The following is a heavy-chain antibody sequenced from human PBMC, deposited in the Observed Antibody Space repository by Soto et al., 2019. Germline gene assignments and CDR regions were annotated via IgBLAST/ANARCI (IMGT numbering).Heavy chain of an antibody. V-gene: IGHV3-30*18. CDR2: ISYDGSNK. CDR3: AKDPPHQEDMDV. J-gene: IGHJ6*02. Sequence: GGSLRLSCAASGFTFSSYGMHWVRQAPGKGLEWVAVISYDGSNKYYADSVKGRFTISRDNSKNTLYLQMNSLRAEDTAVYYCAKDPPHQEDMDVWGQGTTVTVSS. D-gene: IGHD2-2*01. CDR1: GFTFSSYG.